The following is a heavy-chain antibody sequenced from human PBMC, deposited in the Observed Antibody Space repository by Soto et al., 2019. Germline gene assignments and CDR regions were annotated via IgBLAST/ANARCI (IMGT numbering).Heavy chain of an antibody. D-gene: IGHD3-10*01. CDR1: GYTFTSYG. V-gene: IGHV1-18*01. CDR2: ISAYNGNT. CDR3: ARDLLPQYYYGSGSYYHDAFDI. J-gene: IGHJ3*02. Sequence: GASVKVSCKASGYTFTSYGISWVRQAPGQGLEWMGWISAYNGNTNYAQKLQGIVTMTTDTSTSTAYMELRSLRSDDTAVYYCARDLLPQYYYGSGSYYHDAFDIWGQGTMVTVSS.